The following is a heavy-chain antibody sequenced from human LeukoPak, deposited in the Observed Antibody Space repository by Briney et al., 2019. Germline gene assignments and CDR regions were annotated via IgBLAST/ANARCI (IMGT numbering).Heavy chain of an antibody. CDR2: IHYSGST. Sequence: SETLSLTCTVSGGSISSYYWSWIRQPPGKGLEWIGYIHYSGSTNYNPSLKSRVTISVDTSKNQFSLKLSSVTAADTAVYYCASSFWVFGVVIIDYWGQGTLVTVSS. CDR3: ASSFWVFGVVIIDY. CDR1: GGSISSYY. D-gene: IGHD3-3*01. V-gene: IGHV4-59*08. J-gene: IGHJ4*02.